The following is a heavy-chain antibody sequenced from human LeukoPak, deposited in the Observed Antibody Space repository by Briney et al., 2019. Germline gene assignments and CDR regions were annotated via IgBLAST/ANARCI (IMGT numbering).Heavy chain of an antibody. Sequence: GGSLRLSCAASGFTFSSYAMSWVRQAPGKGLEWVGFIRSKAYGGTTEYAASVKGRFTISRDDSKSIAYLQMNSLKTEDTAVYYCTSQFYGDYAYYYYYYMDVWGKGTTVTISS. CDR2: IRSKAYGGTT. D-gene: IGHD4-17*01. J-gene: IGHJ6*03. CDR3: TSQFYGDYAYYYYYYMDV. V-gene: IGHV3-49*04. CDR1: GFTFSSYA.